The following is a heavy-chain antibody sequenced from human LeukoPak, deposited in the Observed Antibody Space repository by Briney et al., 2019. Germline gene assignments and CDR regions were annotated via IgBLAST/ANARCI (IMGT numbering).Heavy chain of an antibody. J-gene: IGHJ6*02. CDR3: ARELVATIPHYYYGMDV. D-gene: IGHD5-12*01. V-gene: IGHV3-33*08. CDR2: IWYDGSNK. Sequence: GGSLRLSCAASGFTFSSYAMSWVRQAPGKGLEWVAVIWYDGSNKYYADSVKGRFTISRDNSKNTLYLQMNSLRAEDTAVYYCARELVATIPHYYYGMDVWGQGTTVTVSS. CDR1: GFTFSSYA.